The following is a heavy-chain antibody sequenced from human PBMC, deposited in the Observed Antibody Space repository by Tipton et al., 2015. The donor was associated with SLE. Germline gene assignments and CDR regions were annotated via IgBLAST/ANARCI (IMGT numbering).Heavy chain of an antibody. J-gene: IGHJ4*02. CDR3: ATGIAAAGTGFYFDY. Sequence: QSGAEVKKPGASVKVSCKVSGYTLSPLSIHWVRQAPGKGLEWMGGFDPADGETVYAQKFQGRVTMTEDISTDTAYMELSSLRSEDTAVYYCATGIAAAGTGFYFDYWGQETLVTVSS. D-gene: IGHD6-13*01. CDR1: GYTLSPLS. V-gene: IGHV1-24*01. CDR2: FDPADGET.